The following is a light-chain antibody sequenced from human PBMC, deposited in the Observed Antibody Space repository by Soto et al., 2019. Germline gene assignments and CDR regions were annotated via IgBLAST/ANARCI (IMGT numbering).Light chain of an antibody. CDR2: AAS. J-gene: IGKJ5*01. V-gene: IGKV1-39*01. Sequence: DIQMTQSPSSRSASAVDRVTITCLASQSISSYLNWYQQKPGKAPKLLIYAASSLQSGVPSRFSGSGSGTDFTLTISSLQPEDFATYYCQQSYSTPITFGQGTRREIK. CDR1: QSISSY. CDR3: QQSYSTPIT.